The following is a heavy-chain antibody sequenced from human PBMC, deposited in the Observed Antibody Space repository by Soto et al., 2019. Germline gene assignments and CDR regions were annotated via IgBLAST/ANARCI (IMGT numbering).Heavy chain of an antibody. D-gene: IGHD2-21*02. CDR1: GFTFSSYA. CDR3: ATIFRYGDPEY. Sequence: GGSLRLSCAASGFTFSSYAMSWVRQAPGKGLEWVSAISGSGGSTYYADPVKGRFTISRDNSKSTLYLQMNSLRAEDTAVYYCATIFRYGDPEYWGQGVLVTVSS. CDR2: ISGSGGST. J-gene: IGHJ4*02. V-gene: IGHV3-23*01.